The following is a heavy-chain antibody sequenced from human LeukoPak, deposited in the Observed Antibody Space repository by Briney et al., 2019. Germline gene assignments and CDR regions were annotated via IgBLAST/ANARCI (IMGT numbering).Heavy chain of an antibody. CDR2: ISGNGGST. Sequence: PGGSLRLSCAASGFTFSGYAMSWVRQAPGKGLEWVSAISGNGGSTYYADSVKGRFTISRDNSKNTQYLQMNSLRAEDTAVYYCAKDPSWSGYFDYWGQGTLVTVSS. CDR3: AKDPSWSGYFDY. CDR1: GFTFSGYA. D-gene: IGHD6-13*01. V-gene: IGHV3-23*01. J-gene: IGHJ4*02.